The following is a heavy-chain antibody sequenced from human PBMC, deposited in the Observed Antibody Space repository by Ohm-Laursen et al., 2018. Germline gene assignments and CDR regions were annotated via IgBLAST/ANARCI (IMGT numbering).Heavy chain of an antibody. J-gene: IGHJ4*02. Sequence: RSLRLSCAAFGFTFGDYAMSWFRQAPGKGLEWVGFIRSKAYGGTTEYAASVKGGFTISRDDSKSIAYLQMNSLKTEDTAVYYCTRDYDGYSTYFDYWGQGTLVTVSS. CDR3: TRDYDGYSTYFDY. CDR2: IRSKAYGGTT. V-gene: IGHV3-49*03. CDR1: GFTFGDYA. D-gene: IGHD5-24*01.